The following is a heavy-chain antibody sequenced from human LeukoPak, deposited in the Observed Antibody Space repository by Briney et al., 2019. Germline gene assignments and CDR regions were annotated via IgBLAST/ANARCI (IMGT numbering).Heavy chain of an antibody. CDR3: AKVGWPRMSFRYFDL. CDR2: ISWNSGSI. Sequence: GGSLRLSCAASGFTFDDYAMHWVRQAPGKGLEWVSGISWNSGSIGYADSVKGRFTISRDNAKNSLYLQMNSLRAEDTALYYCAKVGWPRMSFRYFDLWGRGTLVTVSS. J-gene: IGHJ2*01. D-gene: IGHD6-19*01. V-gene: IGHV3-9*01. CDR1: GFTFDDYA.